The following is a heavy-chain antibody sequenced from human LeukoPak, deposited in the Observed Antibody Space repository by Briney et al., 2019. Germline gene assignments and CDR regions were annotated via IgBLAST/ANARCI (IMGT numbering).Heavy chain of an antibody. CDR3: ARDWGSLPYGMDV. CDR1: GGSISSSSYY. CDR2: IYYSGST. Sequence: PSETLSLTCTVSGGSISSSSYYWGWIRQPPGKGLEWIGSIYYSGSTYYNPSLKSRVTISVDTSKNQFSLKLSSVTAADTAVYYCARDWGSLPYGMDVWGQGTTVTVSS. J-gene: IGHJ6*02. V-gene: IGHV4-39*07. D-gene: IGHD3-16*01.